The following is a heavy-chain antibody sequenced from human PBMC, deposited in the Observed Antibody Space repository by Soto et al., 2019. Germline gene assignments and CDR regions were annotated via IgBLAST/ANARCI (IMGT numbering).Heavy chain of an antibody. CDR1: GGSVSGGSFY. V-gene: IGHV4-61*01. D-gene: IGHD1-1*01. CDR3: AGNGGYENWCNP. CDR2: ISYTGST. Sequence: QVQLQESGPGLVKPSETLSLTCSVSGGSVSGGSFYWSWIRQPPGKALEWIGYISYTGSTNYHPSRKSRGTISVDTSNNQFSLKLRSVTAADTAVYYCAGNGGYENWCNPWGQGTLVHVSS. J-gene: IGHJ5*02.